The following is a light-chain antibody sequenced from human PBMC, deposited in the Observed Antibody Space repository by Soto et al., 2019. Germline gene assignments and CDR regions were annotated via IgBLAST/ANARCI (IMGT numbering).Light chain of an antibody. J-gene: IGKJ2*01. V-gene: IGKV1-5*03. CDR1: QSISSW. Sequence: DIQMTQSPSTLSASVGDRVTITCRASQSISSWLAWYQQKPGKAPKLLIYKASSLESGGPSRFSGSGSGTEFTLTISSLQPDDFATYYDQQYNSYQYTFGQGTKLEIK. CDR2: KAS. CDR3: QQYNSYQYT.